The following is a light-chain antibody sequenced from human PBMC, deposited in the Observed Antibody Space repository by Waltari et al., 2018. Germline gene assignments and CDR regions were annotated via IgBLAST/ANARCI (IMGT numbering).Light chain of an antibody. CDR2: DAS. Sequence: DIQMTQSPSSLPASVGDRVTITCQASQDIRNYLNWYQHKPGKAPKLLIYDASTLEAGVPSRFSGSGSGTYFTFTISSLQPEDVATYYCQQHYNLPLTFGGGTKVEI. CDR1: QDIRNY. CDR3: QQHYNLPLT. J-gene: IGKJ4*01. V-gene: IGKV1-33*01.